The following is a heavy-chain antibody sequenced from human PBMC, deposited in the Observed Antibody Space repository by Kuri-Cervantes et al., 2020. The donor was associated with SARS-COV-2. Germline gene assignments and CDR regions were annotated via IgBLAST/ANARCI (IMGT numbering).Heavy chain of an antibody. J-gene: IGHJ2*01. CDR3: ARVRYCSSTSCRLGWYFDL. V-gene: IGHV4-34*01. CDR1: GGSFSGYY. D-gene: IGHD2-2*01. Sequence: ESLKISCAVYGGSFSGYYWSWIRQPPGKGLEWIGEINHSGSTNYNPSLKSRVTISVDTSKNQFSLKLSSVTAADTAVYYCARVRYCSSTSCRLGWYFDLWGRGTLVTVSS. CDR2: INHSGST.